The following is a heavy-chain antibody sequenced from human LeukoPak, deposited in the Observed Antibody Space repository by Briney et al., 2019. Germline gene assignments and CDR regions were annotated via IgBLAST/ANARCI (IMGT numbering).Heavy chain of an antibody. V-gene: IGHV1-18*01. CDR1: GYTFTSYG. Sequence: ASVKVSCKASGYTFTSYGISWVRQAPGQGLEWMGWISAYNGNTNYAQKLQGRVTMTTDTSTSTAYMELRSLRSDDTAVCYCARCEGNYYYYYMDVWGKGTTVTVSS. CDR3: ARCEGNYYYYYMDV. J-gene: IGHJ6*03. CDR2: ISAYNGNT.